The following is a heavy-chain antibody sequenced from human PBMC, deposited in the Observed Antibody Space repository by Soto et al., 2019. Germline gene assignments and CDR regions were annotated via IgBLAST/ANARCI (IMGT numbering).Heavy chain of an antibody. V-gene: IGHV6-1*01. CDR2: KYYRSKWYN. Sequence: KQSQTLSLTCAISGESVSSNSAAWKWIRQSPSRGLEWLGRKYYRSKWYNDYAVSVKSRITINPETSKKQFSLQMNSVTPEVTAVYYCAIDVVVVAATEAYYYNYYMDVWGKGTTVTVSS. CDR3: AIDVVVVAATEAYYYNYYMDV. D-gene: IGHD2-15*01. CDR1: GESVSSNSAA. J-gene: IGHJ6*03.